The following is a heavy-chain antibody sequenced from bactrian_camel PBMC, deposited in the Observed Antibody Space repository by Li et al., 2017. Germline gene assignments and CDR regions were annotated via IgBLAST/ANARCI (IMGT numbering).Heavy chain of an antibody. Sequence: VQLVESGGGLVQPGGSLTLSCAHSGTITYAMTWVRQAPGKGLEWVASISPSSTYTFYADSVKGRLTISRDNSRNTAYLQMNSLKPEDTAMYYCAAGGELCVRPSRYPAFLTGARGPRSPSP. D-gene: IGHD6*01. CDR2: ISPSSTYT. CDR1: GTITYA. CDR3: AAGGELCVRPSRYPAFLT. V-gene: IGHV3S40*01. J-gene: IGHJ4*01.